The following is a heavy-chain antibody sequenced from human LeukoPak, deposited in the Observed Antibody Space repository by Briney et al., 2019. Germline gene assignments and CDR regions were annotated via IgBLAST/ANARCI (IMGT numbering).Heavy chain of an antibody. Sequence: SETLSLTCSVSRGSLTDSCWSWFREAPGKGCEWLGFIYPSGRTEYSPSLRSRVSSSVATSRMEATVKLSSVTASDTAVYYGTREGYNRSGYFLDFWGQGTLVTVSS. J-gene: IGHJ4*02. CDR3: TREGYNRSGYFLDF. CDR2: IYPSGRT. CDR1: RGSLTDSC. V-gene: IGHV4-59*12. D-gene: IGHD2-2*03.